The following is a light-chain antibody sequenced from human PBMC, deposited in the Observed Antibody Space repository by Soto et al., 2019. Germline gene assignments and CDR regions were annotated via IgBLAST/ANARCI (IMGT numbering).Light chain of an antibody. J-gene: IGKJ1*01. CDR3: PQSGNSPQT. CDR1: QTVSSRF. V-gene: IGKV3-20*01. Sequence: IVLTQSPGTLSVSAGERATLSCRASQTVSSRFLAWYQQTHGQAPRLIIYAASSRATGIPDRFSGSGSGTDGTLTISRLEKEDGAVYYCPQSGNSPQTFGQGTKVDNK. CDR2: AAS.